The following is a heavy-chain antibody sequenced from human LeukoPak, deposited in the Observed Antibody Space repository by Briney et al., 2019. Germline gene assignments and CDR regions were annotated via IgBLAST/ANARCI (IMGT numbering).Heavy chain of an antibody. CDR1: GFNFSSYS. J-gene: IGHJ4*02. V-gene: IGHV3-21*01. CDR2: ISSSSSYI. D-gene: IGHD2-15*01. Sequence: GGSLRLSCAASGFNFSSYSMNWVRQAPGKGLEWVSSISSSSSYIYYADSVKGRFTISRDNAKNSLYLQMNSLRAEDTAVYYCASECSGGSCYLFAVGGSSNYWGQGTLVTVSS. CDR3: ASECSGGSCYLFAVGGSSNY.